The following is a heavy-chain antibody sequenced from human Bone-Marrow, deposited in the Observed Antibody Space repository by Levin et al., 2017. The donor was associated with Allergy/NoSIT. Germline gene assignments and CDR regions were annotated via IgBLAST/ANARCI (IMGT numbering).Heavy chain of an antibody. CDR1: GFTFSSYT. D-gene: IGHD3-3*01. CDR3: ARGSDFWSRTHGGYYYLMDV. CDR2: ISGSSYYI. V-gene: IGHV3-21*01. Sequence: GESLKISCAASGFTFSSYTMNWVRQAPGKGLEWVSSISGSSYYITFSDSVKGRLTISSDNAKNSLFLQMNILRAEDTAVYYCARGSDFWSRTHGGYYYLMDVWGEGTTVTVSS. J-gene: IGHJ6*03.